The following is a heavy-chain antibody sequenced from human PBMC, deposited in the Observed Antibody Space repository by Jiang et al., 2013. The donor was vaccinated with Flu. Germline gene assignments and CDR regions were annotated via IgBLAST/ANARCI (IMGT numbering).Heavy chain of an antibody. CDR1: GYTLTSYY. D-gene: IGHD6-19*01. CDR3: AREVLRSLAVAGHFDL. J-gene: IGHJ2*01. Sequence: VKKPGASVKVSCKASGYTLTSYYIHWVRQAPGQGLEWMGIINPSSGSTTYAQKFQGRVTMTRDTSTSTVYMELSSLRSEDTAVYYCAREVLRSLAVAGHFDLWGRGTLVVVSS. CDR2: INPSSGST. V-gene: IGHV1-46*01.